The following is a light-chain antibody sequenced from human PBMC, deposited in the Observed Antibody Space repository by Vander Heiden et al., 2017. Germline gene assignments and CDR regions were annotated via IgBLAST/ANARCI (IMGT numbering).Light chain of an antibody. Sequence: QSVLTQPPSASGTPGQRVTISCSGSSSNIGRNTVNWYQQLPGTAPKVLIYDNNQLPSGIPDRFSGSKSGTSASLAISGLQSEDEADYYCAAWDDSLTGWVFGGGTKLSVL. V-gene: IGLV1-44*01. CDR2: DNN. CDR3: AAWDDSLTGWV. J-gene: IGLJ3*02. CDR1: SSNIGRNT.